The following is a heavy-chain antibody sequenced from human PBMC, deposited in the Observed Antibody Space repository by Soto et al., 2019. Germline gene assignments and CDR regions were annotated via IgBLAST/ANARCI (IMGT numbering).Heavy chain of an antibody. J-gene: IGHJ5*02. D-gene: IGHD2-15*01. CDR3: ARSLVEGNWFDP. V-gene: IGHV5-10-1*01. CDR1: GYSFTSYW. CDR2: IDPSDSYT. Sequence: PGESLKISCKGSGYSFTSYWISWVRQMPGKGLEWMGRIDPSDSYTNYSPSFQGRVTISADKSISTAYLQWSSLKASDTAMYYCARSLVEGNWFDPWGQGTLVTVSS.